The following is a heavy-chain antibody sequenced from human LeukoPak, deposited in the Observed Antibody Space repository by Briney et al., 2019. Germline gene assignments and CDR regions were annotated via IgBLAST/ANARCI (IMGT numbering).Heavy chain of an antibody. J-gene: IGHJ6*03. Sequence: SETLSLTCTVSGGSISSSSYYWGWIRQPPGKGLEWIGSIYYSGSTYYNPSLKSRVTISVDTSKNQFSLKLSSVTAADTAVYYCAIYCSSTSCYLSGYYYYMDVWGKGTTVTVSS. V-gene: IGHV4-39*01. CDR2: IYYSGST. D-gene: IGHD2-2*01. CDR1: GGSISSSSYY. CDR3: AIYCSSTSCYLSGYYYYMDV.